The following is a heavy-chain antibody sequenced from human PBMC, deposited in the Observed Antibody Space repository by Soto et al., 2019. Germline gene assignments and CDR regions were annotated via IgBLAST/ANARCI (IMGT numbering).Heavy chain of an antibody. Sequence: QVQLVESGGGVVQPGRSLRLSCAASGFTFSSYGMHWVRQAPGKGLEWGAVISYDGSNKYYADSVKGRFTISRDNSKNTLYLQMNSLRAEDTAVYYCAKDQGGDCSGGSCYSIPYYFDYWGQGTLVTVSS. J-gene: IGHJ4*02. V-gene: IGHV3-30*18. CDR3: AKDQGGDCSGGSCYSIPYYFDY. D-gene: IGHD2-15*01. CDR2: ISYDGSNK. CDR1: GFTFSSYG.